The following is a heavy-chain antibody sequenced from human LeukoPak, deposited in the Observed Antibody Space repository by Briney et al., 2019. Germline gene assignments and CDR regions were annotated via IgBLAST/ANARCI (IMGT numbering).Heavy chain of an antibody. CDR2: ISYSGSA. CDR1: GGSISSSSYY. CDR3: AGCITMVRGVIRPPNY. J-gene: IGHJ4*02. Sequence: SETLSLTCTVSGGSISSSSYYWGWIRQSPGKGLEWIGSISYSGSAYYNPSLKSRLTISVDTSTNQFSLKLSSVTAADTAVYYCAGCITMVRGVIRPPNYWGQGTLVTVSS. V-gene: IGHV4-39*01. D-gene: IGHD3-10*01.